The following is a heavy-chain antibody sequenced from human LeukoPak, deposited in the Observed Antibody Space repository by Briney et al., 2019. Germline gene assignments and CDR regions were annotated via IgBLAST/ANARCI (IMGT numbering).Heavy chain of an antibody. CDR1: GYTFTGHY. Sequence: ASVKVSCKASGYTFTGHYMHWVRQAPGQGLEWMGWINPNSGGTNYAQKFQGRVTMTRDTSISTAYMELSRLRSDDTAVYYCARAGVGGYYDSSGYGEMVYYYYYYMDVWGKGTTVSVSS. J-gene: IGHJ6*03. D-gene: IGHD3-22*01. V-gene: IGHV1-2*02. CDR3: ARAGVGGYYDSSGYGEMVYYYYYYMDV. CDR2: INPNSGGT.